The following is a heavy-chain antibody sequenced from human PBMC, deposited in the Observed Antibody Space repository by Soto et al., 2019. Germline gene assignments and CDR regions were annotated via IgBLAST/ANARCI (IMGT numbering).Heavy chain of an antibody. Sequence: QVHLVQSGPELKKPGASVKVSCKASGYNFADYGINWVRQAPGQGLEWMGWISAYNGNTNYAQKIQDRVTMTTDTSTNSSYMEMRRLRSDDSAVYYCARGGFRDITRFGFDYYGMDVWGQGTTVTVSS. J-gene: IGHJ6*02. CDR3: ARGGFRDITRFGFDYYGMDV. CDR1: GYNFADYG. D-gene: IGHD3-10*01. V-gene: IGHV1-18*01. CDR2: ISAYNGNT.